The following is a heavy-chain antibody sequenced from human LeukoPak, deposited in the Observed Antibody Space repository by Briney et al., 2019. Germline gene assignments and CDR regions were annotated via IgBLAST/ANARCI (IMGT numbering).Heavy chain of an antibody. CDR3: AKGDMIVVVPTDY. CDR2: ISGSGGST. D-gene: IGHD3-22*01. CDR1: GFTFSSYA. J-gene: IGHJ4*02. Sequence: GGSLRLSCAASGFTFSSYAMSWVRQAPGKGLEWVSAISGSGGSTYYADSVKGRFTISRDNSKNTLYLQMNSLRPEDTAVYYCAKGDMIVVVPTDYWGQGTLVTVSS. V-gene: IGHV3-23*01.